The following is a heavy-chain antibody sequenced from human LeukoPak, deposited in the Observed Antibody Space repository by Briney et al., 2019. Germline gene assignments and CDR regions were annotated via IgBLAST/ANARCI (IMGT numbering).Heavy chain of an antibody. V-gene: IGHV1-8*01. CDR2: MNPNSGNT. D-gene: IGHD2-2*02. Sequence: ASVKVSCKASGYTFTSYDINWVRQATGQGLEWMGWMNPNSGNTGYAQKFQGRVTMTRNTSISTAYMELSSLRSEDTAVYYCARVPAAIEDCYYYYYGMDVWGQGTTVTVSS. J-gene: IGHJ6*02. CDR3: ARVPAAIEDCYYYYYGMDV. CDR1: GYTFTSYD.